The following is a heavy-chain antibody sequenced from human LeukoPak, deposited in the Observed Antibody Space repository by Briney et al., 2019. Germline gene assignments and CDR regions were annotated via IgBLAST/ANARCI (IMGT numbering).Heavy chain of an antibody. J-gene: IGHJ5*02. CDR1: GGSISSGSYY. Sequence: PSETLSLTCTVSGGSISSGSYYWSWIRQPAGKGLEWIGRIYTSGSTNYNPSLKSRVTISVDTSKNQFSLKLSSVTAADTAVYYCGAGGSPENWFDPWGQGTLVTVSS. CDR2: IYTSGST. V-gene: IGHV4-61*02. CDR3: GAGGSPENWFDP. D-gene: IGHD1-14*01.